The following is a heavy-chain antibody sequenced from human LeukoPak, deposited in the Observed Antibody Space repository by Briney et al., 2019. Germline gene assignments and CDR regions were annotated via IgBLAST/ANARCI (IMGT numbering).Heavy chain of an antibody. V-gene: IGHV3-23*01. Sequence: GGSLRLSCAASGFTFSSYAMSWVRQAPGKGLEWVSAISGSGGSTYYADSVKGRFTISRDNSKNTLYLQMNSLRAEDTAVYYCAKADYYDSSGYYYHCDYWGQGTLVTVSS. CDR2: ISGSGGST. D-gene: IGHD3-22*01. CDR1: GFTFSSYA. CDR3: AKADYYDSSGYYYHCDY. J-gene: IGHJ4*02.